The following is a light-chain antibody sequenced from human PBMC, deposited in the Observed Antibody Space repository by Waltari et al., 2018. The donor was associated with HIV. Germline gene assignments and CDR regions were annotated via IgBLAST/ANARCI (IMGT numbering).Light chain of an antibody. J-gene: IGLJ2*01. CDR3: QVWDSSSDHVV. Sequence: SYVLTQPPSVSVAPGKTARITCGGKNIGINSVHWFQQKPGQAPVLVIYYESDRPSGIPERFSGSNSGNTATLTISRVEAGDEADYYCQVWDSSSDHVVFGGGTKLTVL. CDR2: YES. V-gene: IGLV3-21*04. CDR1: NIGINS.